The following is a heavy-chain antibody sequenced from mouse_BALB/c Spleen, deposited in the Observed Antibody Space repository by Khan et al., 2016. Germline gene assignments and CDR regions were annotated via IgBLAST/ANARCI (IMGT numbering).Heavy chain of an antibody. CDR3: ARPDYGSSRGFAY. J-gene: IGHJ3*01. V-gene: IGHV9-3-1*01. Sequence: QIQLVQSGPELKKPGETVRISCKASVYTFTNYGMNWVKQAPGKGLKWMGWINTYTGEPTYADDFKGRFAFSLETSASTAYLQINNLKNEDTATYFCARPDYGSSRGFAYWGQGTLVTVSA. D-gene: IGHD1-1*01. CDR1: VYTFTNYG. CDR2: INTYTGEP.